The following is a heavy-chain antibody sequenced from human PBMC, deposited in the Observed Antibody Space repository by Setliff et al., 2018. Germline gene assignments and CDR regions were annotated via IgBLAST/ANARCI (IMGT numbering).Heavy chain of an antibody. CDR2: INAGNGNT. V-gene: IGHV1-3*01. Sequence: AASVKVSCKASGYTFTSYAMHWVRQAPGQRLEWMGWINAGNGNTKYSQKFQGRVAITRDTSASTAYMELSSLRSEDTAVYYCARDKLWLMGYYYYYYMDVWGKGTTVTVSS. CDR3: ARDKLWLMGYYYYYYMDV. J-gene: IGHJ6*03. CDR1: GYTFTSYA. D-gene: IGHD5-18*01.